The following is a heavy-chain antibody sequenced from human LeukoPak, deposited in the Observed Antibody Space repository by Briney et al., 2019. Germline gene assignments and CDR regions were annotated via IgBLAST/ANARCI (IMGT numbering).Heavy chain of an antibody. V-gene: IGHV1-69*13. CDR3: ARDRGGRDGYNYLFDY. CDR1: GGTFSSYA. CDR2: IIPIFGTA. Sequence: SVKVSCKASGGTFSSYAISWVRQAPGQGLEWMGGIIPIFGTANYAQKFRGRVTITADESTSTAYMELSSLRSEDTAVYYCARDRGGRDGYNYLFDYWGQGTLVTVSS. J-gene: IGHJ4*02. D-gene: IGHD5-24*01.